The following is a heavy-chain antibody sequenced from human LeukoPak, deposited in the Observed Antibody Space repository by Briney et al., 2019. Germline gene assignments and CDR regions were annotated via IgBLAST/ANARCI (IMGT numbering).Heavy chain of an antibody. CDR3: ARGLYYYDSSGLDGFDP. D-gene: IGHD3-22*01. CDR1: GGSISSGSYY. Sequence: PSETLSLTCTVSGGSISSGSYYWSWIRQPAGKGLEWIGRIYTNGSTNYNPSLKSRVTISVDTSKNQFSLKLSSVTAADTAVYYCARGLYYYDSSGLDGFDPWGQGTLVTVSS. V-gene: IGHV4-61*02. J-gene: IGHJ5*02. CDR2: IYTNGST.